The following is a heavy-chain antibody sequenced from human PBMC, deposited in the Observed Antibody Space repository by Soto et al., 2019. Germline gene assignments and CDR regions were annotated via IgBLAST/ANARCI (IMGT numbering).Heavy chain of an antibody. V-gene: IGHV3-15*07. CDR3: TTYSYY. Sequence: GGERRLCWGASGGTLSNAWVNWGRQALGQGLEWVGRIKSKTDGGTTDFAASVKGRFAISRDDSINMVFMQTNSLKTEDTAVYYCTTYSYY. CDR2: IKSKTDGGTT. J-gene: IGHJ6*01. CDR1: GGTLSNAW.